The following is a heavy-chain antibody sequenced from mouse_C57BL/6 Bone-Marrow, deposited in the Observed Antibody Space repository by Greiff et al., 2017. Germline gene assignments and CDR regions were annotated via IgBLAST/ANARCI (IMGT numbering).Heavy chain of an antibody. CDR3: ARAHDYGSRAGFAY. V-gene: IGHV1-54*01. J-gene: IGHJ3*01. CDR2: INPGSGGT. Sequence: QVHVKQSGAELVRPGTSVKVSCKASGYAFTNYLIEWVKQRPGQGLEWIGVINPGSGGTNYNEKFKGKATLTADKSSRTAYMQLSSLTSEDSAVYFCARAHDYGSRAGFAYWGQGTLVTVSA. D-gene: IGHD1-1*01. CDR1: GYAFTNYL.